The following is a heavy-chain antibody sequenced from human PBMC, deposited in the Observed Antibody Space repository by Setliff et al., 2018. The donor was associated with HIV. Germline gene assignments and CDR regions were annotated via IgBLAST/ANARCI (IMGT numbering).Heavy chain of an antibody. Sequence: GASVKVSCKASGYTFTGYYMHWVRQAPGQGLEWMAWINPRNGATTYAQEFQGRVTVTRDTSISTVYLDLTRLTSDDTAIYYCVRVAVTGRGLAYWGQGTQVTVSS. V-gene: IGHV1-2*02. J-gene: IGHJ4*02. CDR2: INPRNGAT. D-gene: IGHD6-19*01. CDR3: VRVAVTGRGLAY. CDR1: GYTFTGYY.